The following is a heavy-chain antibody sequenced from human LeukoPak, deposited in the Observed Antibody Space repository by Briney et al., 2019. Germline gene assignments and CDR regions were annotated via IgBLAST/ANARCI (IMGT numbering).Heavy chain of an antibody. V-gene: IGHV3-9*03. CDR2: ISWNSGSI. D-gene: IGHD3-22*01. J-gene: IGHJ4*02. CDR3: AKDGAFSGSNYFDY. CDR1: GFTFDDYA. Sequence: GRSLRLSCAASGFTFDDYAMHWVRQAPGKGLEWVSGISWNSGSIGYADSVKGRFTISRDNAKNSLYLQMNSLRAEDMALYYCAKDGAFSGSNYFDYWGQGTLVTVSS.